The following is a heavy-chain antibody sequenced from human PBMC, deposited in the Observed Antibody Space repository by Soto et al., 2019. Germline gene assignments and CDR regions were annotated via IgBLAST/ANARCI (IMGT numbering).Heavy chain of an antibody. Sequence: SETLSPTCAVYGGSFSAYYGSWIRQPPGKGLEWIGEINHSGSTNYNPSLKSRVTISVDTSKNQFSLKLSSVTAADTAVYYCARGQSSLLLDCWGQGILVTVS. CDR3: ARGQSSLLLDC. CDR2: INHSGST. J-gene: IGHJ4*02. D-gene: IGHD2-8*02. V-gene: IGHV4-34*01. CDR1: GGSFSAYY.